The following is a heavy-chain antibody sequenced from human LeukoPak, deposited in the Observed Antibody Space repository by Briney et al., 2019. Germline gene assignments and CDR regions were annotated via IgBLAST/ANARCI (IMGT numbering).Heavy chain of an antibody. D-gene: IGHD6-6*01. CDR3: AKDDVAAFATGYMDV. CDR1: GFTFDDYT. V-gene: IGHV3-23*01. J-gene: IGHJ6*03. CDR2: ISGSGDST. Sequence: PGGSLRLSCAASGFTFDDYTMHWVRQAPGKGLEWVSVISGSGDSTYYADSVKGRFTISRDKSKNTVYLQMNGLRADDTAVYYCAKDDVAAFATGYMDVWGKGTTVTVSS.